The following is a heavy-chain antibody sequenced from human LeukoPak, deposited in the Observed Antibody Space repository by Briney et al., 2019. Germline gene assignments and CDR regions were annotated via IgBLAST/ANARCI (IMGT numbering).Heavy chain of an antibody. J-gene: IGHJ5*02. CDR1: GDSVSSNSVT. CDR2: TYYRSTWYN. CDR3: ARKLTQYDCFDP. V-gene: IGHV6-1*01. D-gene: IGHD1-1*01. Sequence: SQTLSLTCAISGDSVSSNSVTWNWIRQSPSRGLEWLGRTYYRSTWYNDYAVSVRGRITVNPDTSKNQFSLHLNSVTPGDTAVYYCARKLTQYDCFDPWGQGILVTVSS.